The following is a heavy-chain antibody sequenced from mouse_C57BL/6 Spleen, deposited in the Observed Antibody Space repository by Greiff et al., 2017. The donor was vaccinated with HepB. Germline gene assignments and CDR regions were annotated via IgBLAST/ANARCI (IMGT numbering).Heavy chain of an antibody. CDR1: GFTFSSYT. CDR2: ISGGGGNT. J-gene: IGHJ2*01. V-gene: IGHV5-9*01. CDR3: ASVITTVVAPDY. D-gene: IGHD1-1*01. Sequence: EVQRVESGGGLVKPGGSLKLSCAASGFTFSSYTMSWVRQTPEKRLEWVATISGGGGNTYYPDSVKGRFTISRDNAKNTLYLQMSSLRSEDTALYYCASVITTVVAPDYWGQGTTLTVSS.